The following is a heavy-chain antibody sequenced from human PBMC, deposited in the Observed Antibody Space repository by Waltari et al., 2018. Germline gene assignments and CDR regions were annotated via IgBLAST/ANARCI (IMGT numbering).Heavy chain of an antibody. V-gene: IGHV3-48*01. Sequence: EVQLVESGGGLVQPGGSLRLSCGVSGFTFSSYSMNWVRQAPGEGLEWVSYISGSSSTIYYADSVKGRFTISRDNAKNSMHLQMSSLRAEDTAVYYCATAARRRDVGDLSWGQGTLVTVSS. CDR1: GFTFSSYS. CDR3: ATAARRRDVGDLS. D-gene: IGHD3-16*02. CDR2: ISGSSSTI. J-gene: IGHJ4*02.